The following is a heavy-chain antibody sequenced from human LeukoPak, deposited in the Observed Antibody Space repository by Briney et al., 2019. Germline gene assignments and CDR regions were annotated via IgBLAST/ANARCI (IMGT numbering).Heavy chain of an antibody. CDR1: GFTFSSYS. CDR2: ISSSSSYI. CDR3: ARVPYCGGDCSTGSFDY. V-gene: IGHV3-21*01. D-gene: IGHD2-21*02. Sequence: GGSLRLSCAASGFTFSSYSMNWVRQAPGKGLEWVSSISSSSSYIYYADSVKGRFTISRDNAKNSLYLQMNSLRAEDTAVYYCARVPYCGGDCSTGSFDYWGQGTLVTVSS. J-gene: IGHJ4*02.